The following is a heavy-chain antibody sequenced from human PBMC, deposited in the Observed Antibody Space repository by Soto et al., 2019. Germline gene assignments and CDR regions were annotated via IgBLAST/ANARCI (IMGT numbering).Heavy chain of an antibody. CDR2: ISGRGGST. J-gene: IGHJ4*02. Sequence: EVQLLESGGGLVLPGGSLRLSCAASGFIFSDYSMSWVRQAPGKGLEWVSGISGRGGSTYYADSVKGRFTISRDSSRNTRFLQMNSLRAEDTALYFCARSSGDTWEQYYFDYWGQGTLVPVSS. D-gene: IGHD1-1*01. V-gene: IGHV3-23*01. CDR1: GFIFSDYS. CDR3: ARSSGDTWEQYYFDY.